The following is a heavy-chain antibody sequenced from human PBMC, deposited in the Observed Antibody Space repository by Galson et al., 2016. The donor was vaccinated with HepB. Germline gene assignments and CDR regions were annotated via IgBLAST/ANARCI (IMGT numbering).Heavy chain of an antibody. J-gene: IGHJ4*02. CDR1: GYSFTNYW. V-gene: IGHV5-51*01. CDR3: ARPNYYDRSGYYAY. Sequence: QSGAEVKKPGESLKISCKGSGYSFTNYWIGWVRQMPGKGLEWVGVIYPDDSDTRYSPSFQGRVTISADKSISTAYLQWSSLKASDTAMYYCARPNYYDRSGYYAYWGQGTLVTVSS. CDR2: IYPDDSDT. D-gene: IGHD3-22*01.